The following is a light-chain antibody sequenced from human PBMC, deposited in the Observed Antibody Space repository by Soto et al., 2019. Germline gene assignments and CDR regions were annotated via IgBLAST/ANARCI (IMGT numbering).Light chain of an antibody. V-gene: IGKV1-39*01. Sequence: DIQMTQSPSSLSASVGDRVTITCRASQSIRSYLNLYQQKPGKAPTLLIYAASSLPGEVPSRFSGSGSGTDFTIPIRSLRFDDFATYFCQQSYSTPWTFGQGTKVEIK. J-gene: IGKJ1*01. CDR3: QQSYSTPWT. CDR2: AAS. CDR1: QSIRSY.